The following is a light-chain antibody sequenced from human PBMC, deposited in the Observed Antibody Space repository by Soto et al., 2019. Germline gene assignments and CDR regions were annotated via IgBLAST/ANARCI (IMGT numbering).Light chain of an antibody. V-gene: IGKV3-20*01. CDR3: QQDARSPFT. CDR1: RSVTSNY. CDR2: GAS. J-gene: IGKJ2*01. Sequence: EIVLTQSPGTLSLSPGERATLSCRASRSVTSNYLGWYQQKPGQAPRLLIYGASSRANGIPDRFSGSGSGTDFTLTVSRLEPEDFALYYCQQDARSPFTFGHGTKLEI.